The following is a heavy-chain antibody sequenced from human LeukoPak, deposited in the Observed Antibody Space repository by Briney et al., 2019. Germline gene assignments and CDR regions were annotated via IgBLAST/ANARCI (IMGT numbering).Heavy chain of an antibody. CDR3: SRASSSVPNLLDY. CDR2: ISTDGSST. Sequence: GGSLRLSCAASGFTFSNNWMHWVRQGPGKGLVWVSRISTDGSSTTYADSVKGRFTISRDNAKNTLYLQMNSLRAEDTAVYYCSRASSSVPNLLDYWGQGTLVTVSS. CDR1: GFTFSNNW. D-gene: IGHD6-19*01. V-gene: IGHV3-74*01. J-gene: IGHJ4*02.